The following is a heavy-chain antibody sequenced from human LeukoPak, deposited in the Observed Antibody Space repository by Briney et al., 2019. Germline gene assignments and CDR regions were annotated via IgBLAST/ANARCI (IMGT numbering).Heavy chain of an antibody. V-gene: IGHV3-53*01. CDR1: GFTVSSNY. J-gene: IGHJ4*02. CDR3: ARDLTFDY. CDR2: IYSGGST. Sequence: GGSLRLSCAASGFTVSSNYMSWSGQPPGKGLEWVSVIYSGGSTSYADSVKGRFTISRDNSKNSLYLQMNSLRAEDTAVYYCARDLTFDYWGQGTLVTVSS.